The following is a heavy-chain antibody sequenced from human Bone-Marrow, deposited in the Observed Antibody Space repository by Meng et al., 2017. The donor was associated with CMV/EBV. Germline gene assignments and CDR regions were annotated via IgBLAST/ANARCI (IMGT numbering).Heavy chain of an antibody. V-gene: IGHV4-4*02. Sequence: SETLSLTCTVSGGSLRSNTRWWSGVRQPPWKGLEWLGEIHHTGTPTYKPSLTSRVTISLDKSKNQFFPRLKSVTAADTAVYYCGRMSGDDYLFDPWGQGNLVTVSS. CDR2: IHHTGTP. CDR3: GRMSGDDYLFDP. CDR1: GGSLRSNTRW. D-gene: IGHD5-12*01. J-gene: IGHJ5*02.